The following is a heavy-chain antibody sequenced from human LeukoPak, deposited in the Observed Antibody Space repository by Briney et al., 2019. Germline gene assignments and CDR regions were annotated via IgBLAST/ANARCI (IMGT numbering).Heavy chain of an antibody. D-gene: IGHD3-3*01. V-gene: IGHV1-69*05. Sequence: SVKVSCKASGGTFSSYAISLVRQAPGQGLEWMGRIIPIFGTANYAQKFQGRVTITTDESTSTAYMELRSLRSDDTAVYYCATALQGDFWSGIDAFDIWGQGTMVTVSS. CDR1: GGTFSSYA. CDR3: ATALQGDFWSGIDAFDI. CDR2: IIPIFGTA. J-gene: IGHJ3*02.